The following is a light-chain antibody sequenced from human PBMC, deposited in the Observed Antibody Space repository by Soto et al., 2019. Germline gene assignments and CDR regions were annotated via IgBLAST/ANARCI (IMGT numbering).Light chain of an antibody. J-gene: IGKJ4*01. CDR2: AAS. V-gene: IGKV1-39*01. CDR1: QSISSY. CDR3: QHSYTTPLT. Sequence: DIQMTQSPSSLSASVGDRVTITCRASQSISSYLNWYQQKPGKAPNLLIYAASTLQSGVPSRFSGSGSGTDFTLTITSLQPEDFATYYCQHSYTTPLTFGGGTKVEI.